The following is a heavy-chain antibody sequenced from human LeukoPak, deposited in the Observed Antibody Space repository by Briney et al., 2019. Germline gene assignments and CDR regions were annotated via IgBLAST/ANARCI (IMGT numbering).Heavy chain of an antibody. CDR3: ARVAAGYSVNYFDY. V-gene: IGHV3-48*02. CDR1: EFAFSTYN. Sequence: GGSLRLSCAASEFAFSTYNMNRVRQAPGKGLEWVSYISTGSSTTYYADSVKGRFTISRDNVENSLYLQMNSLRDEDTAVYYCARVAAGYSVNYFDYWGQGTLVTVSS. CDR2: ISTGSSTT. J-gene: IGHJ4*02. D-gene: IGHD4-23*01.